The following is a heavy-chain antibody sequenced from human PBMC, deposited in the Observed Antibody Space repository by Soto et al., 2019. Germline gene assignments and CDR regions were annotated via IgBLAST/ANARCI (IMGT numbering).Heavy chain of an antibody. CDR2: ISGSGGST. Sequence: PGGSLRLSCAASGFTFSSYAMSWVRQAPGKGLEWVSAISGSGGSTYYADSVKGRFTISRDNSKNTLYLQMNSLRAEDTAVYYCAKDGAYYGSGSYFIAPYYYYGMDVWGQGTTVTVSS. V-gene: IGHV3-23*01. CDR3: AKDGAYYGSGSYFIAPYYYYGMDV. CDR1: GFTFSSYA. D-gene: IGHD3-10*01. J-gene: IGHJ6*02.